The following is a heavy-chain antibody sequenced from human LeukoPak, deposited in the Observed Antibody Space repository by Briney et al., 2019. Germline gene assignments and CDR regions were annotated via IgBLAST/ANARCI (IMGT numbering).Heavy chain of an antibody. CDR1: GFTFRNYA. J-gene: IGHJ3*02. Sequence: GGSLRLSCAASGFTFRNYAMSWVRQAPGKGLEWVSAISGSGDSTYYADSVKGRFTISRDNSKNTLSLQMNSLRADDTAVYYCAKCGAASRTTCQESAFDMWGQGTMVTVSS. CDR3: AKCGAASRTTCQESAFDM. CDR2: ISGSGDST. D-gene: IGHD1-14*01. V-gene: IGHV3-23*01.